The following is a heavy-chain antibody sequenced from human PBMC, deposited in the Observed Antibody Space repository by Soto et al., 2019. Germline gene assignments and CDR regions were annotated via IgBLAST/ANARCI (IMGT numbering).Heavy chain of an antibody. Sequence: SVKVSFKASCYTFTSYGISWVRQAPGQGLEWMGWISAYNGNTNYAQKLQGRVTMTTDTSTSTAYMELRSLRSDDTAVYYCARDTASAYYDILTLSPDYWGQGTLVTVSS. V-gene: IGHV1-18*04. CDR2: ISAYNGNT. CDR3: ARDTASAYYDILTLSPDY. J-gene: IGHJ4*02. CDR1: CYTFTSYG. D-gene: IGHD3-9*01.